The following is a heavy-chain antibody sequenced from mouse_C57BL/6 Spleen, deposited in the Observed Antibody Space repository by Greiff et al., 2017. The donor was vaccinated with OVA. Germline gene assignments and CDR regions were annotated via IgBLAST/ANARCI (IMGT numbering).Heavy chain of an antibody. Sequence: EVKLMESGGGLVKPGGSLKLSCAASGFTFSSYAMSWVRQTPEKRLEWVATISDGGSYTYYPDNVQGRFTISRDNAKNNLYLQMSHLKSEDTAMYYCARGDGYYFDYWGQGTTLTVSS. J-gene: IGHJ2*01. CDR2: ISDGGSYT. D-gene: IGHD3-3*01. CDR1: GFTFSSYA. V-gene: IGHV5-4*03. CDR3: ARGDGYYFDY.